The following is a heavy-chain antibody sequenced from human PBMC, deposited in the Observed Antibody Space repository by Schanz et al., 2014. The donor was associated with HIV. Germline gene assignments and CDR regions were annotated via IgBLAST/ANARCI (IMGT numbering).Heavy chain of an antibody. CDR2: FDPEDGET. V-gene: IGHV1-24*01. J-gene: IGHJ6*02. Sequence: QVQLVQSGDEVKKPGASVKVSCKASGYTFINYDIHWVRQAPGKGLEWMGGFDPEDGETIYAQKFQGRVTMTTDTSTSTAYMELRSLRSDDTAVYYCAREGTAARQFYYYGMDVWGQGTTVTVSS. CDR1: GYTFINYD. CDR3: AREGTAARQFYYYGMDV. D-gene: IGHD6-6*01.